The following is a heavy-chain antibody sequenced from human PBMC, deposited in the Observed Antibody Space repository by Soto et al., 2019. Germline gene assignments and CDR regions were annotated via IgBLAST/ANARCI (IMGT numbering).Heavy chain of an antibody. J-gene: IGHJ4*02. V-gene: IGHV4-31*03. Sequence: QVQLQESGPGLVKPSQTLSLTCTVSGGSINSGGYYWSWIRQHPGKGLEGVGYIYYNGRAYSNPSLNGRLTISVDTSKNQFSLKLSSVTAADTAMYFCARALLWFGKFNEFDYWSQGTLVTVSS. D-gene: IGHD3-10*01. CDR2: IYYNGRA. CDR1: GGSINSGGYY. CDR3: ARALLWFGKFNEFDY.